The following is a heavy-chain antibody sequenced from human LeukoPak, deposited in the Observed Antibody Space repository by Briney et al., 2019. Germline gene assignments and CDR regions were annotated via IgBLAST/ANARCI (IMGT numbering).Heavy chain of an antibody. CDR3: AKDRDGGNFFFDY. CDR2: IRRDGRDE. Sequence: GGSLRLSCAASGFTFSSYAMHWVRQAPGKELEWVAFIRRDGRDEDYAASVKGRFTVSRDNSRNTLYLQMNGLRPEDTALYYCAKDRDGGNFFFDYWGQGTLVTVSS. V-gene: IGHV3-30*02. D-gene: IGHD4-23*01. J-gene: IGHJ4*02. CDR1: GFTFSSYA.